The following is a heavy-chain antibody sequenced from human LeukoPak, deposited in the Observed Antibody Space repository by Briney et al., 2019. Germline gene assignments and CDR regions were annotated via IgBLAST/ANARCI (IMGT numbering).Heavy chain of an antibody. CDR1: GGSFSGYY. V-gene: IGHV4-34*01. CDR3: ARVLNSGRFYYFDH. Sequence: SETLSLTCAVYGGSFSGYYWGWIRQPPGKGLEWIGNIYYSGSTHYNSSLKSRVTISVDTSKNQFSLKLSSVTAADTAVYFCARVLNSGRFYYFDHWGQGTLVTVSS. D-gene: IGHD1-26*01. CDR2: IYYSGST. J-gene: IGHJ4*02.